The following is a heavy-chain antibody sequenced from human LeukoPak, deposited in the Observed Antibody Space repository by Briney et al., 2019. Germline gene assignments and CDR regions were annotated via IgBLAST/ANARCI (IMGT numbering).Heavy chain of an antibody. V-gene: IGHV4-34*01. CDR3: ARRGGAHYYYYYMDV. CDR2: INHSGST. D-gene: IGHD3-16*01. J-gene: IGHJ6*03. CDR1: GGSFSGYY. Sequence: SETLSLTCAVYGGSFSGYYWSWIRQPPGKGLEWIGEINHSGSTNYNPSLKSRVTISVDTSKNQFSLKLSSVTAADTAVYYCARRGGAHYYYYYMDVWGKGTTATISS.